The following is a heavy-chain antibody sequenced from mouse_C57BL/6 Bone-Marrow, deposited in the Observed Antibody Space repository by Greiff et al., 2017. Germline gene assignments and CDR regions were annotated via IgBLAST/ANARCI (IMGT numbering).Heavy chain of an antibody. V-gene: IGHV1-50*01. CDR1: GYTFTSYW. D-gene: IGHD1-1*01. CDR3: ARVGGSRQFAY. CDR2: IDPADSYT. J-gene: IGHJ3*01. Sequence: VQLQQPGAELVKPGASVKLSCKASGYTFTSYWMPWVKQRPGQGLEWIGEIDPADSYTNYNHKFKGQATLTVDTSSSTAYMPLSSLTSEDSSVYYCARVGGSRQFAYWGQGTLVTVSA.